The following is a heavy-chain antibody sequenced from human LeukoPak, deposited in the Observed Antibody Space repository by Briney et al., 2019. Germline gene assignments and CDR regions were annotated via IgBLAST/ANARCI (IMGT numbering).Heavy chain of an antibody. V-gene: IGHV4-59*08. CDR3: ARRSRASYYYGMDV. J-gene: IGHJ6*02. CDR2: IYYSGST. CDR1: GGTISSYY. Sequence: PSETLCLTCTVSGGTISSYYWSWIRQPPGKGLEWIGYIYYSGSTNYNPSLRSRVTISVDTSKTQFPLKLSTVTAADTAVYYCARRSRASYYYGMDVWGQGTTVTVSS.